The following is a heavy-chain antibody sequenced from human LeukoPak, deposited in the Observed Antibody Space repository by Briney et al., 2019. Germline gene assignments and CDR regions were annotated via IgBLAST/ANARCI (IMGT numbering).Heavy chain of an antibody. CDR2: IGSSSSYI. CDR1: GFTFSSYS. D-gene: IGHD2-15*01. V-gene: IGHV3-21*01. Sequence: GGSLRLSCAASGFTFSSYSMNWVRQAPGKGLEWVSSIGSSSSYIYYADSVKGRFTISRDNAKNSLYLQMNSLRAEDTAVYYCARDGDRYCSGGSCYYHYWGQGTLVTVSS. J-gene: IGHJ4*02. CDR3: ARDGDRYCSGGSCYYHY.